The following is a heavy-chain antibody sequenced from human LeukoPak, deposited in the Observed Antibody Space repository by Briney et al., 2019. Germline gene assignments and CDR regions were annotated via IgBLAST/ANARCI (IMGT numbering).Heavy chain of an antibody. J-gene: IGHJ4*02. Sequence: KPSETLSLTCTVSGGSISSSSYYWGWIRQSPGKGLEWIGSIYYSGSTYYNPSLKSRVTISVDTSKNQFSLKLSSVTAADTAVYYCARRGIAVAGAFDYWGQGTLVTVSS. CDR1: GGSISSSSYY. D-gene: IGHD6-19*01. V-gene: IGHV4-39*01. CDR3: ARRGIAVAGAFDY. CDR2: IYYSGST.